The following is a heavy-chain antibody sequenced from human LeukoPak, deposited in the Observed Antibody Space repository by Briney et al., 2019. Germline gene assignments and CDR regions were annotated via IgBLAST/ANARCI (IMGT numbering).Heavy chain of an antibody. CDR2: INHSGST. CDR1: GGSFSGYY. Sequence: SETLSLTCAVYGGSFSGYYWSWIRQPPGKGLEWIGEINHSGSTNYNPSLKSRVTISVDTSKNQFSLKLSSVTAADTAVYYCARDDGNYYGSGSYYRTWGQGTLVTVSS. J-gene: IGHJ5*02. CDR3: ARDDGNYYGSGSYYRT. D-gene: IGHD3-10*01. V-gene: IGHV4-34*01.